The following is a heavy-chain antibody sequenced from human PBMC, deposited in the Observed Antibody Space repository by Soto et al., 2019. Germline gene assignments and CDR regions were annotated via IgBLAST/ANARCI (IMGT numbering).Heavy chain of an antibody. D-gene: IGHD4-17*01. CDR1: GFTFSSYG. CDR3: ARAGTAVTITRCDY. CDR2: IWYDGSNK. V-gene: IGHV3-33*01. J-gene: IGHJ4*02. Sequence: QVQLVESGGGVVQPGRSLRLSCAASGFTFSSYGMHWVRQAPGKGLEWVAVIWYDGSNKYYADSVKGRFTISRDNSKNTLYLQMNSLRAEDTAVYYCARAGTAVTITRCDYWGQGTLVTVSS.